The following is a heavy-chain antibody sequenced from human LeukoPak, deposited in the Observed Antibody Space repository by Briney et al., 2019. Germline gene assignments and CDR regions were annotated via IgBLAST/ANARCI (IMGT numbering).Heavy chain of an antibody. V-gene: IGHV4-34*01. CDR1: GESFSDYY. J-gene: IGHJ5*02. CDR3: AKVGDIAAPGGLDP. D-gene: IGHD6-6*01. CDR2: INHSEST. Sequence: KPSETLSLTCAVYGESFSDYYWSWIRPPPGVGLEGSVEINHSESTNYNPSLKSRVTISVDTSKNQFSLKLYSMTAADTAVYYCAKVGDIAAPGGLDPWGQGTLVTVSS.